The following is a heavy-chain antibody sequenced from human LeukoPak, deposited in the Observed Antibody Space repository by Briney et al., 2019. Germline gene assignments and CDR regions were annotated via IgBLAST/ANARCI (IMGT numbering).Heavy chain of an antibody. J-gene: IGHJ4*02. V-gene: IGHV4-4*07. CDR2: IYGSGST. D-gene: IGHD2-15*01. Sequence: SETLSLTCTVSGGSIRSYWSWIRQPAGKGLEWIGRIYGSGSTDYNPSLKSRVTTSIDTSKNQFSLNLISVTAADTAVYYCARGPTHGTPFDYWGQGTLVTVSS. CDR3: ARGPTHGTPFDY. CDR1: GGSIRSY.